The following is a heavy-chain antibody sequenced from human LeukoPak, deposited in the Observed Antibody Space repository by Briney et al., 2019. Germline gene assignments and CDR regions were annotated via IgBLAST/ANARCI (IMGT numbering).Heavy chain of an antibody. J-gene: IGHJ3*02. CDR2: ISSNGGST. CDR3: AMGGYSYGYGSHDDAFDI. Sequence: GGSLRLSCAASGFTFSSYGMHWVRQAPGKGLEYVSAISSNGGSTYYADSVKGRFTISRDNSKNTLYLQMSSLRAEDTAVYYCAMGGYSYGYGSHDDAFDIWGQGTMVTVSS. CDR1: GFTFSSYG. V-gene: IGHV3-64D*06. D-gene: IGHD5-18*01.